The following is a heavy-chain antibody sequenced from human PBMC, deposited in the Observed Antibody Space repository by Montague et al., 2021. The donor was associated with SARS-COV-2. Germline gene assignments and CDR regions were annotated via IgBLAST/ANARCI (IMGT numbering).Heavy chain of an antibody. J-gene: IGHJ4*02. CDR1: GRSVRSYF. CDR2: IYDSGRT. D-gene: IGHD4-17*01. Sequence: SETLSLTCIVSGRSVRSYFWSWIRQPPGKGLEWIGNIYDSGRTNYNPSLKSRVTISVDTSKNQFSLKLSAVTAADTAVYYCARENTVTTFGGPYYIHSWGQGTLVTVSA. CDR3: ARENTVTTFGGPYYIHS. V-gene: IGHV4-59*02.